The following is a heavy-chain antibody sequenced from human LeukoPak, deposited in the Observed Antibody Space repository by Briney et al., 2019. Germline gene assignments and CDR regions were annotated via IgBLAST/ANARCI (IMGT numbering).Heavy chain of an antibody. V-gene: IGHV3-74*01. CDR2: INSDGSST. CDR3: ARDPRNYGIDY. CDR1: GFTFSSYW. Sequence: SGGSLRLSCAASGFTFSSYWMHWVRQAPGKGLVWVSRINSDGSSTSYADSEKGRFTISRDNAKNTLYLQMNSLRAEDTAVYYCARDPRNYGIDYWGQGTLVTVSS. D-gene: IGHD1-7*01. J-gene: IGHJ4*02.